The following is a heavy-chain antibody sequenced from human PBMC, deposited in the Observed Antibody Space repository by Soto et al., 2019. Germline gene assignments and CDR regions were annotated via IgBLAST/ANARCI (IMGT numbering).Heavy chain of an antibody. CDR3: AATLTTVTTLPAGDY. D-gene: IGHD4-17*01. CDR2: IVVGSGNT. Sequence: QMQLVQSGPEVKKPGTSVKVSCKASGFTFTSSAVQWVRQARGQRLEWIGWIVVGSGNTNYSQKFQERVTITRDMSTSTAYMELISLRSEDTAVYYCAATLTTVTTLPAGDYWGQGTLVTVSS. CDR1: GFTFTSSA. J-gene: IGHJ4*02. V-gene: IGHV1-58*01.